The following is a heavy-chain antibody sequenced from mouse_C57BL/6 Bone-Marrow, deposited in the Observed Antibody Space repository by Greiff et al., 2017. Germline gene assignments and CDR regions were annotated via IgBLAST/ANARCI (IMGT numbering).Heavy chain of an antibody. CDR1: GYTFTSYW. CDR2: IGPNSGGT. D-gene: IGHD1-1*01. Sequence: QVQLKQPGAELVKPGASVKLSCKASGYTFTSYWMHWVQQRPGRGLEWIGRIGPNSGGTKYNEKFKSKATLTGDKPSSTAYMQRSSLTSDDSAVYYGARWHYGSSPYWYFDVWGTGTTVTVSS. CDR3: ARWHYGSSPYWYFDV. V-gene: IGHV1-72*01. J-gene: IGHJ1*03.